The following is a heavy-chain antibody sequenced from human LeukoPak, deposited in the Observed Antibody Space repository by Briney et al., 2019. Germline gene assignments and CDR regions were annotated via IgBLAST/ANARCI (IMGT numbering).Heavy chain of an antibody. Sequence: PSQTLPLTCTVSGGSISSGNYYWSWIRQPAGKGLEWIGRIYTSGTTNYNPSLKSRVTISADTSKNQFSLNLSSVTAADTAVYYCARGRLGDSFDYWGQGTLVTVSS. CDR2: IYTSGTT. CDR3: ARGRLGDSFDY. D-gene: IGHD3-16*01. J-gene: IGHJ4*02. V-gene: IGHV4-61*02. CDR1: GGSISSGNYY.